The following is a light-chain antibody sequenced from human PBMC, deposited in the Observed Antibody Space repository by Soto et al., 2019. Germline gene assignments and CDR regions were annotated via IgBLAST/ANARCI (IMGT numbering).Light chain of an antibody. J-gene: IGKJ5*01. CDR3: QQRSAGVT. Sequence: EIVMTQSPATLSVSPGGRATLSCRSSQSISDTLAWYQQEPGQAPRLLIYDASNRATATPPRFSGSGSGTDFTLTISSLEPEDFAVYYCQQRSAGVTFGQGTRLEIK. CDR1: QSISDT. CDR2: DAS. V-gene: IGKV3-11*01.